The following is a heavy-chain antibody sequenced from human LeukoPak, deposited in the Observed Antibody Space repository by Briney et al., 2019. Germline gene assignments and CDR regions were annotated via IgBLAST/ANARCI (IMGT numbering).Heavy chain of an antibody. CDR1: GGSISSGGYY. CDR3: ARAVRASGCHDY. Sequence: MASQTLSLTCTVSGGSISSGGYYWSWISQHPGKGLEWIGYIYYSGSTYYNPSLKSRVTISVDTSKNQFSLKLSSVTAADTAVYYCARAVRASGCHDYWGQGTLVTVSS. D-gene: IGHD6-19*01. J-gene: IGHJ4*02. V-gene: IGHV4-31*03. CDR2: IYYSGST.